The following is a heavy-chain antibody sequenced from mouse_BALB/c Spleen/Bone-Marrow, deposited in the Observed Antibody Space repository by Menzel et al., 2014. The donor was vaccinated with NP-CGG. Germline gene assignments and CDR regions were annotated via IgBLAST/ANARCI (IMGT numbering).Heavy chain of an antibody. J-gene: IGHJ1*01. CDR3: ARDNGSSPSYWFFNV. D-gene: IGHD1-1*01. CDR2: IRNEANGYTT. V-gene: IGHV7-3*02. Sequence: DVKLVVSGGGLVQPGGSLRLSCATSGFTFTDYYMTWVRQPSGKALEWLSFIRNEANGYTTAYSASVKGRFTISRDNSQSILYLQMNTLRPEDSATYYCARDNGSSPSYWFFNVWGAGTTVTVSS. CDR1: GFTFTDYY.